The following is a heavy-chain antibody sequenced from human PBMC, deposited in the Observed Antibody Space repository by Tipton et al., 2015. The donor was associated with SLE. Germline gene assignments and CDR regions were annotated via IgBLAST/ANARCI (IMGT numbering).Heavy chain of an antibody. V-gene: IGHV3-7*01. CDR2: IKEDGSEK. Sequence: SLRLSCAASGFTFSRYWMSWVRQAPGKGLEWVANIKEDGSEKYYVDSVKGRFTISRDNAKNSLYLQMNSLRAEDTAVYYCARDLLALGIGAFDIWGQGTMVTVSS. D-gene: IGHD7-27*01. J-gene: IGHJ3*02. CDR1: GFTFSRYW. CDR3: ARDLLALGIGAFDI.